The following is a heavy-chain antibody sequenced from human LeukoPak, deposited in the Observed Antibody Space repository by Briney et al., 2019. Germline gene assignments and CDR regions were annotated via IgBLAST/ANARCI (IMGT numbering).Heavy chain of an antibody. J-gene: IGHJ4*02. Sequence: PSETLSLTCTVSGGSTSNYYWSWIRQPAGKGLEWIGRINTSGSTDYNPSLKSRVTMSVDTAKNQFSLNLSSLTAADTAVYYCARSRGTTLVTRFDYWGQGTLVTVSS. CDR1: GGSTSNYY. CDR2: INTSGST. CDR3: ARSRGTTLVTRFDY. D-gene: IGHD5-18*01. V-gene: IGHV4-4*07.